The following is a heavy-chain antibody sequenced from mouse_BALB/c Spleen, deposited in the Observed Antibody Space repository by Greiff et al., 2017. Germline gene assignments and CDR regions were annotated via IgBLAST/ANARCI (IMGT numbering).Heavy chain of an antibody. D-gene: IGHD2-14*01. CDR3: ARAYYRYERDFDY. CDR2: INPGSGGT. J-gene: IGHJ2*01. V-gene: IGHV1-54*01. CDR1: GYAFTNYL. Sequence: QVQLQQSGAELVRPGTSVKVSCKASGYAFTNYLIEWVKQRPGQGLEWIGVINPGSGGTNYNEKFKGKATLTADKSSSTAYMQLSSLTSDDSAVYFCARAYYRYERDFDYWGQGTTLTVSS.